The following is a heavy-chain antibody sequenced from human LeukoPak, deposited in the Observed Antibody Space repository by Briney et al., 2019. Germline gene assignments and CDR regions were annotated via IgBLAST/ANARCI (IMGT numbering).Heavy chain of an antibody. J-gene: IGHJ4*02. CDR2: IFPGDSHT. V-gene: IGHV5-51*01. CDR3: ARIAATWYGGS. Sequence: GESLKISCKGPRHSFINYWIAWVRQMPGKGLEWMGIIFPGDSHTRYGPSFQGQVTISADMSIDTAYLQWSSLRASDTAMYYCARIAATWYGGSWGQGTLVFVSS. D-gene: IGHD2-15*01. CDR1: RHSFINYW.